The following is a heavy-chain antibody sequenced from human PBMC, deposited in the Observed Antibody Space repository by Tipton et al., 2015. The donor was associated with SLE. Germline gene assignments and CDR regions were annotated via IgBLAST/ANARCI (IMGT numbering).Heavy chain of an antibody. J-gene: IGHJ3*02. CDR2: IYHSGST. CDR1: GYSISSGYY. Sequence: TLSLTCTVSGYSISSGYYWGWIRQPPGKGLEWIGSIYHSGSTYYNPSLKSRVTISVDTSKNQFSLKLSSVTAADTAVYYCARGPVERNAFDIWGQGTMVTVSS. CDR3: ARGPVERNAFDI. V-gene: IGHV4-38-2*02. D-gene: IGHD5-24*01.